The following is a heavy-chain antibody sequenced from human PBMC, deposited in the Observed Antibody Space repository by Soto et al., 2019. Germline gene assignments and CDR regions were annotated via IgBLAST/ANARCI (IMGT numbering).Heavy chain of an antibody. CDR2: NYYSGIT. CDR1: GGSISSGGYY. Sequence: QVQLQESGPGLVKPSQTLSLTCTVSGGSISSGGYYWTWIRQHPGKGLEWIGYNYYSGITYYNPSLKSRVTISLATPKNQFSLKLSSVTAADTAVYYCARGSSIAGLYYGMDVWGQGTTVTVS. D-gene: IGHD6-6*01. CDR3: ARGSSIAGLYYGMDV. V-gene: IGHV4-31*03. J-gene: IGHJ6*02.